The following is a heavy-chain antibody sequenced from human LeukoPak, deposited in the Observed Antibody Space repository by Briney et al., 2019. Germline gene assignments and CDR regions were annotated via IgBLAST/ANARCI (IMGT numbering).Heavy chain of an antibody. Sequence: ASVKVSCKASGYTFTSYGISWVRQAPGQGLEWMGWISAYNGNTNYAQKLQGRVTMTTDTTTSTAYMELRSLRSDDTAVYYCARVISADSSSWYNYYYYYGMDVWGQGTTVTVSS. CDR1: GYTFTSYG. J-gene: IGHJ6*02. V-gene: IGHV1-18*01. D-gene: IGHD6-13*01. CDR2: ISAYNGNT. CDR3: ARVISADSSSWYNYYYYYGMDV.